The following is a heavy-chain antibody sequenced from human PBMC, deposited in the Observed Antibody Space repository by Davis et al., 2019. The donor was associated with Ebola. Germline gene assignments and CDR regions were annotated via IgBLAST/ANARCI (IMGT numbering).Heavy chain of an antibody. D-gene: IGHD2-15*01. CDR2: ISGSGGAT. Sequence: PSETLSLTCAVYGGSFSGSYWSWVRQAPGKGLEWVSGISGSGGATYYADSVKGRFTVSRDNTRNTLYLQVSSLRAEDTAVYYCAKERSEDIVVVVHDSWGQGTLVTVSS. J-gene: IGHJ4*02. V-gene: IGHV3-23*01. CDR3: AKERSEDIVVVVHDS. CDR1: GGSFSGSY.